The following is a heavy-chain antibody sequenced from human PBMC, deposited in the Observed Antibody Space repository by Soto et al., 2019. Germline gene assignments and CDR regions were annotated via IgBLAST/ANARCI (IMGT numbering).Heavy chain of an antibody. V-gene: IGHV4-30-4*01. Sequence: QVQLQESGLGLVKPSQTLSLTCIVSGASLSSGDYYWSWIRQPPGKGLEWIAFIYYNGNNFYNPSLKRRVTIAIDTSNNQFSLTVRSVTAADTAVYYCARERRGGDSNGGVDYWGQGTLVTVSS. CDR3: ARERRGGDSNGGVDY. CDR1: GASLSSGDYY. D-gene: IGHD2-21*02. J-gene: IGHJ4*02. CDR2: IYYNGNN.